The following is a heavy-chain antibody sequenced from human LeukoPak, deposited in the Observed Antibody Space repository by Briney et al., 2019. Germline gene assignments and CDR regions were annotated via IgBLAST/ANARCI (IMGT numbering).Heavy chain of an antibody. J-gene: IGHJ4*02. V-gene: IGHV5-51*01. CDR1: GYSFTSYW. D-gene: IGHD2-15*01. Sequence: GESLKISCKGPGYSFTSYWIGWVRQMPGKGLEWMGIIYPGDSDTRYSPSFQGQVTISADKSISTAYLQWSSLKASDTAMYYCARSEGYCSGGSCYGGYYFDYWGQGTLVTVSS. CDR2: IYPGDSDT. CDR3: ARSEGYCSGGSCYGGYYFDY.